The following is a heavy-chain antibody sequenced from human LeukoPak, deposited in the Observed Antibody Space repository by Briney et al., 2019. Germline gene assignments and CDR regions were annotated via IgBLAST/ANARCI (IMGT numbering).Heavy chain of an antibody. CDR2: IKTKTDGGTT. D-gene: IGHD5-18*01. Sequence: GGSLRLSCAASGFTFSNACMSWVRQAPGKGLEWVGHIKTKTDGGTTDYAAPVKGRFTISRDDSKNTLYLQMNSLKTEDAALYYCTTGTWIQLWLADYWGQGTLVTVSS. CDR3: TTGTWIQLWLADY. J-gene: IGHJ4*02. CDR1: GFTFSNAC. V-gene: IGHV3-15*01.